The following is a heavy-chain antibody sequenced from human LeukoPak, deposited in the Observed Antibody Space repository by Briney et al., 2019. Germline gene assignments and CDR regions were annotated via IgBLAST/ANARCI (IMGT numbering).Heavy chain of an antibody. CDR1: GFTFSSYS. V-gene: IGHV3-21*01. Sequence: GGSLRLSCAASGFTFSSYSMNWVRQAPGKGLEWVSSISSSSSYIYYADSVKGRFTISRDNAKNSLYLQMNSLRAEDTSVYYCARDLEYSYAPIWGQGTLVTVSS. D-gene: IGHD5-18*01. CDR3: ARDLEYSYAPI. J-gene: IGHJ4*02. CDR2: ISSSSSYI.